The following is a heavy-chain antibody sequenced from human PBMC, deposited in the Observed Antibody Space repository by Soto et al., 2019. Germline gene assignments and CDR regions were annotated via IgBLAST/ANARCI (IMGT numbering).Heavy chain of an antibody. J-gene: IGHJ6*02. Sequence: SETLSLTCTVSGGSISSYYWSWIRQPPGKGLEWIGYIYYSGSTNYNPSLKSRVTISVDTSKNQFSLKLSSVTAADTAVYYCARGLATGNYYGMDVWGQGTTVTVS. D-gene: IGHD3-10*01. CDR1: GGSISSYY. CDR3: ARGLATGNYYGMDV. CDR2: IYYSGST. V-gene: IGHV4-59*01.